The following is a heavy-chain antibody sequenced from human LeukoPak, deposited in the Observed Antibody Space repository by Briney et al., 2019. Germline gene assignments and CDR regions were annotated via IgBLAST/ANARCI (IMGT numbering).Heavy chain of an antibody. V-gene: IGHV1-69*05. Sequence: ASVKVSCKASGGTFSSYAISWVRQAPGQGLEWMGGIIPIFGTANYAQKFQGRVTITTDESTSTAYMELSSLRSEDTAVYYSARGKVYSGYDFLPGDPIDYWGQGTLVTVSS. CDR3: ARGKVYSGYDFLPGDPIDY. J-gene: IGHJ4*02. CDR1: GGTFSSYA. CDR2: IIPIFGTA. D-gene: IGHD5-12*01.